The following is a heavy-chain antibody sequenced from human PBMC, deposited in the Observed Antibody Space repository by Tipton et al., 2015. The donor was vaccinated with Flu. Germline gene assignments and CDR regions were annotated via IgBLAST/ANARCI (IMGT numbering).Heavy chain of an antibody. CDR3: ARGPYGDSQYFDY. D-gene: IGHD4-17*01. CDR2: IHKTGST. CDR1: GDSIGSDYY. J-gene: IGHJ4*02. V-gene: IGHV4-38-2*02. Sequence: TLSLTCSVSGDSIGSDYYWAWIRQPPGKGLEWIGNIHKTGSTYFNPSLRSRVTFSVDTSKNQFSLRLSSVTAADTAVYYCARGPYGDSQYFDYWGQGTLVTVSS.